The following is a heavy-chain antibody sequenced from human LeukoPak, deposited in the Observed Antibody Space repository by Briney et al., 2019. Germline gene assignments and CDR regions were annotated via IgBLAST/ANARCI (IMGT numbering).Heavy chain of an antibody. Sequence: GGSLRLSCAAFGFTFTSYWMTWVRQAPGKGPEWVSNIKQDGSEKNYVDSVKGRFTISRDNAKNSLYLQMNSLRGEDTAVYYCARGGYTYDIWGQGTLVTVSS. CDR2: IKQDGSEK. J-gene: IGHJ4*02. V-gene: IGHV3-7*01. CDR3: ARGGYTYDI. CDR1: GFTFTSYW. D-gene: IGHD5-18*01.